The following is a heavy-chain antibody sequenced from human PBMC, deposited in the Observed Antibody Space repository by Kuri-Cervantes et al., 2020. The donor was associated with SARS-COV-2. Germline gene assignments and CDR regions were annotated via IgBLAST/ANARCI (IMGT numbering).Heavy chain of an antibody. CDR2: IYTSGST. Sequence: GSLRLSCAVYGGSISSYYWSWIRQPAGKGLEWIGRIYTSGSTNYNPSLKSRVTISVDTSKNQFSLKLSSVTAADTAVYYCARGGAGYCSSTSCYLAFDIWGQGTMVTVSS. D-gene: IGHD2-2*01. J-gene: IGHJ3*02. CDR1: GGSISSYY. V-gene: IGHV4-59*10. CDR3: ARGGAGYCSSTSCYLAFDI.